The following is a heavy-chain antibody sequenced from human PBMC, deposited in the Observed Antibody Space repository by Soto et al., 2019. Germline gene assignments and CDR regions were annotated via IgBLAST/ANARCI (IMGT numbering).Heavy chain of an antibody. V-gene: IGHV3-53*01. CDR3: ARELPPDL. CDR2: IWSAGLT. D-gene: IGHD2-15*01. CDR1: GFTVSSKY. J-gene: IGHJ5*02. Sequence: LRLSCAASGFTVSSKYMNWVRQAPGKGLEWVSIIWSAGLTYYADSVRGRFTISRDISKNILFLQMNNLRAEDSAIYYCARELPPDLWGQGTLVTVSS.